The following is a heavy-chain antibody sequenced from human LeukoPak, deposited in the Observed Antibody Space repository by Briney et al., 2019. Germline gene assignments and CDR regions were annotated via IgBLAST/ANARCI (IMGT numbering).Heavy chain of an antibody. CDR1: GGSISSSSYY. J-gene: IGHJ4*02. D-gene: IGHD6-25*01. CDR3: ARPTQRESHFDY. V-gene: IGHV4-39*01. CDR2: IYYSGST. Sequence: PSETLSLTCTVSGGSISSSSYYWGWIRQPPGKGLEWIGSIYYSGSTYYNPSLKSRVTISVDTSKNQFSLKPSSVTAADTAVYYCARPTQRESHFDYWGQGTLVTVSS.